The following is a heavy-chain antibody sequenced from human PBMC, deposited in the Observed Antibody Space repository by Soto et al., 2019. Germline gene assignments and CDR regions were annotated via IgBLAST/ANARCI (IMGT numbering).Heavy chain of an antibody. J-gene: IGHJ5*02. CDR3: ARVWGAKLENCFDP. D-gene: IGHD7-27*01. CDR2: IIPIFGTA. Sequence: GASVKVSCKASGGTFSSYAISWVRQAPGQGLEWMGGIIPIFGTANYAQKFQGRVTITADESTSTAYMELSSLRSEDTAVYYCARVWGAKLENCFDPWGQGTLVTVSS. V-gene: IGHV1-69*13. CDR1: GGTFSSYA.